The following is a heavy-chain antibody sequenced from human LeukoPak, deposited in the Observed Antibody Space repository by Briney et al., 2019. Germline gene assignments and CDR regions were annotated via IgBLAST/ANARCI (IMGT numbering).Heavy chain of an antibody. Sequence: GASVKVSCKASGYTFTSYDINWVRQATGQGLEWMGWMNPNSGNTGYAQKFQGRVTMTRNTSISTAYMELSSLRSEDTAVYYCAIHGIAAAGTLGYFQHWGQGTLVTVSS. CDR3: AIHGIAAAGTLGYFQH. CDR1: GYTFTSYD. J-gene: IGHJ1*01. V-gene: IGHV1-8*01. D-gene: IGHD6-13*01. CDR2: MNPNSGNT.